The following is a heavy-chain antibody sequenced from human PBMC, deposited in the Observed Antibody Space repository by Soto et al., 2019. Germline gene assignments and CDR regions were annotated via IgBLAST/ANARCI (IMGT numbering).Heavy chain of an antibody. D-gene: IGHD3-9*01. Sequence: GASGKVSCKASGYTFTSYAMHLVRPAPGQRLEWMGWINAGNGNTKYSQKFQGRVTITRDTSASTAYMELSSLRSEDTAVYYCATVRYSSPYYGMDVWGQGTTVTVSS. V-gene: IGHV1-3*01. CDR3: ATVRYSSPYYGMDV. J-gene: IGHJ6*02. CDR2: INAGNGNT. CDR1: GYTFTSYA.